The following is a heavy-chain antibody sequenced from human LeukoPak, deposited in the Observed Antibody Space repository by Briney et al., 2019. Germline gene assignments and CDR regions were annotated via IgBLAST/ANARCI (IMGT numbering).Heavy chain of an antibody. CDR2: FDPEDGET. D-gene: IGHD2-2*01. Sequence: GASVKVSCKASGYTLTELSMHWVRQAPGKGLEWMGGFDPEDGETIYAQKFQGRVTMTEDTSTDTAYMELNSLRSDDTAVYYCATDPGEIVPAAKGPRGDYCYGMDVWGQGTTVTVSS. CDR1: GYTLTELS. J-gene: IGHJ6*02. V-gene: IGHV1-24*01. CDR3: ATDPGEIVPAAKGPRGDYCYGMDV.